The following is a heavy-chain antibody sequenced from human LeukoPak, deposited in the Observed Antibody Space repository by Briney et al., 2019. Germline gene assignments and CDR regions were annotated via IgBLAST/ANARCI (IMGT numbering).Heavy chain of an antibody. V-gene: IGHV3-23*01. CDR3: AKVVTGIVVGGVFHY. Sequence: GGSLRLSCAASGFTFSSYAMSWVRQAPGKGLEWVSPISGSGGSTYYADSVKGRFTISRDNSKNTLYLQMNSLRAEDTAVYYCAKVVTGIVVGGVFHYWGQGTLVTVSS. J-gene: IGHJ4*02. D-gene: IGHD3-22*01. CDR2: ISGSGGST. CDR1: GFTFSSYA.